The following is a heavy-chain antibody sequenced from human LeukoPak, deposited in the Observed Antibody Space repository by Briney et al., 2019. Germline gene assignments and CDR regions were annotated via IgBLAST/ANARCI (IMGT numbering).Heavy chain of an antibody. CDR3: ATHYYDSSGYYYDAFDI. CDR2: IYSGGST. Sequence: GGSLRLSCAASGFTFDDYAMHWVRQAPGKGLEWVSVIYSGGSTYYADSVKGRFTISRDNSKNTLYLQMNSLRAEDTAVYYCATHYYDSSGYYYDAFDIWGQGTMVTVSS. J-gene: IGHJ3*02. CDR1: GFTFDDYA. V-gene: IGHV3-53*01. D-gene: IGHD3-22*01.